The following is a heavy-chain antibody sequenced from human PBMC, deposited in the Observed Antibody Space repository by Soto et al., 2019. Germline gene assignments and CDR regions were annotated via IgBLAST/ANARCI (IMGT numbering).Heavy chain of an antibody. Sequence: QVQLVQSGAEVKKPGDSVKVSCKASGYTFTRYDINWVRQATGQGLEWMGWMNPNSGNTGHAQKFQGRVTMTRNTSISPAYMELSSLKSADTAVYYCARELSSSWRFDYWGQGTLVTVSS. CDR2: MNPNSGNT. V-gene: IGHV1-8*01. J-gene: IGHJ4*02. CDR1: GYTFTRYD. CDR3: ARELSSSWRFDY. D-gene: IGHD6-13*01.